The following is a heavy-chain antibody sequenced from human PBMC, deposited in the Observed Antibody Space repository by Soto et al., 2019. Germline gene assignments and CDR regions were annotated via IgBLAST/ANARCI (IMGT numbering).Heavy chain of an antibody. V-gene: IGHV1-3*01. D-gene: IGHD5-18*01. Sequence: QVQLVQSGAEVKKPGASVKVSCKASGYTFTSYAMHWVRQATGQRLEWMGWINAGNGNTKYSQKFQGRVTITRDTSASTAYMELSSLRSEDTAVDYCARDPGYSYCYNWGQGTLVTVSS. CDR2: INAGNGNT. CDR3: ARDPGYSYCYN. J-gene: IGHJ4*02. CDR1: GYTFTSYA.